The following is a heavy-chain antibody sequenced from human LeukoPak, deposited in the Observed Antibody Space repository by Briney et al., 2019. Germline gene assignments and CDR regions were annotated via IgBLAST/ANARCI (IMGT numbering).Heavy chain of an antibody. V-gene: IGHV1-18*01. Sequence: ASVTVSCKASGYSFASYGIHWVRQAPGQELEWMGWISAYNGDTDYAQNLQGRVTMTTDTSTSTAYMELRSLRSDYTAVYYCATGWSGYFASLDYCGQGTLVTVGS. CDR2: ISAYNGDT. J-gene: IGHJ4*02. CDR3: ATGWSGYFASLDY. D-gene: IGHD3-3*01. CDR1: GYSFASYG.